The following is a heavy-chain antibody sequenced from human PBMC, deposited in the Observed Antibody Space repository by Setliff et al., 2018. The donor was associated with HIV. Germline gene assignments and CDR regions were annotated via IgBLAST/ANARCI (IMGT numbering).Heavy chain of an antibody. CDR2: IIVYNGNT. J-gene: IGHJ4*02. Sequence: GASVKVSCKASGYTFLNYGINWVRQAPGQGLEWMGWIIVYNGNTNYARKLQGRVTMTTDTSTSTVYMEMRGLRSDDTAVYYCGRNRGNGWYYYDSWGQGTLVTVS. V-gene: IGHV1-18*01. CDR3: GRNRGNGWYYYDS. CDR1: GYTFLNYG. D-gene: IGHD3-22*01.